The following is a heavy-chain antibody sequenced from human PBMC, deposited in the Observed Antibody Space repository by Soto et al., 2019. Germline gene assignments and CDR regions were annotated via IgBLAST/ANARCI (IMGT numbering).Heavy chain of an antibody. CDR3: VRGYDVQYGMDV. CDR1: GFTLSTYS. Sequence: PGGSLRLSCAASGFTLSTYSLNWVRQAPRKGLEWLSYISGSSNTIYYADSVKGRFTISRDNAKNSLYLQMNSLRDEDTAVYFCVRGYDVQYGMDVWGQGATVTVSS. V-gene: IGHV3-48*02. D-gene: IGHD1-1*01. CDR2: ISGSSNTI. J-gene: IGHJ6*02.